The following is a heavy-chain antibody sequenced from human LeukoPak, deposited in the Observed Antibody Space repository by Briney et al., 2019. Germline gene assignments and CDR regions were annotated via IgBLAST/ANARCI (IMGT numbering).Heavy chain of an antibody. CDR2: IWYDASRI. Sequence: GGSLRLSCAASGFPFSSYGMPWVRQAPGKGLEWVAVIWYDASRIYYADSVKGRFTISRDNSRTTVYLQMNNVRAEDTATYYCARDRAGVTIDNWGQGNLVTVSS. D-gene: IGHD3-3*01. CDR3: ARDRAGVTIDN. CDR1: GFPFSSYG. J-gene: IGHJ4*02. V-gene: IGHV3-33*01.